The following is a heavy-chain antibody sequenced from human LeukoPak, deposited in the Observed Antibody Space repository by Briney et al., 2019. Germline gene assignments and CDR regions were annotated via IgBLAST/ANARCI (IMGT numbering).Heavy chain of an antibody. CDR2: IYTSGST. D-gene: IGHD3-10*01. J-gene: IGHJ4*02. CDR3: ARDVPFNYGSGSYYNLYFDY. CDR1: GASISSGSYY. Sequence: SETLSLTCTVSGASISSGSYYWSWIRQPAGKGLEWIGRIYTSGSTTYNPSLKSRVTISVDTSKNQFSLKLSSVTAADTAVYYCARDVPFNYGSGSYYNLYFDYWGQGALVTVSS. V-gene: IGHV4-61*02.